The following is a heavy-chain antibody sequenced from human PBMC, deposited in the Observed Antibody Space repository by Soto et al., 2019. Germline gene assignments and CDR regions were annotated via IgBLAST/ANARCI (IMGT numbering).Heavy chain of an antibody. CDR2: ISYDGSNK. D-gene: IGHD3-3*01. CDR3: ARDKRDLRFLEWSYYFDY. Sequence: QVQLVESGGGVVQPGRSLRLSCAASGFTFSSYAMHWVRQAPGKGLEGVAVISYDGSNKYYADSVKGRFTISRDNSKNTLYLQLNSLRADDTAVYYCARDKRDLRFLEWSYYFDYWGQGTLVTVSS. CDR1: GFTFSSYA. V-gene: IGHV3-30-3*01. J-gene: IGHJ4*02.